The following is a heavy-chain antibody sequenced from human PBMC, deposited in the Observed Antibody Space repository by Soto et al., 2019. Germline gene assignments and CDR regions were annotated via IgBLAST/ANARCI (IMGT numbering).Heavy chain of an antibody. CDR1: VGTFRSYA. J-gene: IGHJ4*02. CDR2: IIPIFGTA. Sequence: QVQLVQSGAEVKKPGSSVKVSCKASVGTFRSYAISWVRQAPGQGLEWMGGIIPIFGTANYAQKFQGRVTITADESTSTADMELSSLRSEDTAVYYCAIRSGYSYVPGLTYFDYWGQGTLVTVSS. V-gene: IGHV1-69*01. D-gene: IGHD5-18*01. CDR3: AIRSGYSYVPGLTYFDY.